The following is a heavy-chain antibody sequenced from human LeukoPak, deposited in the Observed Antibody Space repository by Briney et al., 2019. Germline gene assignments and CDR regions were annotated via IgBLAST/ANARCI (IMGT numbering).Heavy chain of an antibody. Sequence: PGRSLRLPCAASGFTFDDYAMHWVRQAPGKGLEWVSGISWNSGSIGYADSVKGRFTISRDNAKNSLYLQMNSLRAEDTALYYCAKDTKLYCSSTSCQPGYGMDVWGQGTTVTVSS. V-gene: IGHV3-9*01. CDR3: AKDTKLYCSSTSCQPGYGMDV. CDR2: ISWNSGSI. J-gene: IGHJ6*02. CDR1: GFTFDDYA. D-gene: IGHD2-2*01.